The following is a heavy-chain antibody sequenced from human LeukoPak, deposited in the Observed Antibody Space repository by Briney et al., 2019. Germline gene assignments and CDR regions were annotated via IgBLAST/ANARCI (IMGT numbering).Heavy chain of an antibody. CDR2: IYSGGST. CDR1: GFTVSSNY. J-gene: IGHJ6*02. D-gene: IGHD2-15*01. Sequence: GGSLRLSCAASGFTVSSNYMCWVRQAPGEGLEWVSVIYSGGSTYYADSVKGRFTISRDNSKNTLYLQMNSLRAEDTAVYYCARDGYCSGGSCYNYYYYGMDVWGQGTTVTVSS. CDR3: ARDGYCSGGSCYNYYYYGMDV. V-gene: IGHV3-53*01.